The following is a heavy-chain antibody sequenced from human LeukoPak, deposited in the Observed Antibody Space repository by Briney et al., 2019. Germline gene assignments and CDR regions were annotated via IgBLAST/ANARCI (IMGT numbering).Heavy chain of an antibody. CDR1: GGTFSSYA. V-gene: IGHV1-69*13. Sequence: GASVKVSCKASGGTFSSYAISWVRQAPGQGLEWMGGIIPIFGTANYAQKFQGRVTITADESTSTAYMELRSLRSDDTAVYYCARPYSSSSPYNFDSWGQGTLVTVSS. J-gene: IGHJ4*02. CDR3: ARPYSSSSPYNFDS. CDR2: IIPIFGTA. D-gene: IGHD6-6*01.